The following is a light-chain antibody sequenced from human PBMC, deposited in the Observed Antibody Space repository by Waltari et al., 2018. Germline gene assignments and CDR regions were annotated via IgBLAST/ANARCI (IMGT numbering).Light chain of an antibody. Sequence: EIVLTLSPATLSLSPGGRATLSCRASQGVRSYLALCQQRPGQAPRLLIYSAANRATGITARFSGSGSGTDFTLTISSLEPEDFAIYYCQQRSDWPRTFGQGTKVEIK. CDR2: SAA. CDR1: QGVRSY. J-gene: IGKJ1*01. V-gene: IGKV3-11*01. CDR3: QQRSDWPRT.